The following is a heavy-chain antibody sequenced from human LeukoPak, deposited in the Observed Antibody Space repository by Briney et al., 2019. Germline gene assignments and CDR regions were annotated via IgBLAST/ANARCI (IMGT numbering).Heavy chain of an antibody. CDR3: AKDRGQRQYYFDY. Sequence: GGSLRLSCAASGLTFSSYAMSWVRQAPGKGLEWVSAISGSGGSTYYADSVKGRFTISRDNSKNTLYLQMNSLRAEDTAVYYCAKDRGQRQYYFDYWGQGTLVTVSS. D-gene: IGHD3-10*01. J-gene: IGHJ4*02. CDR2: ISGSGGST. CDR1: GLTFSSYA. V-gene: IGHV3-23*01.